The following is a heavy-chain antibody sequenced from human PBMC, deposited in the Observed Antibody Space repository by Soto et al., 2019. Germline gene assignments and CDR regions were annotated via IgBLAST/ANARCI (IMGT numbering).Heavy chain of an antibody. CDR3: ARVYSYGSPHFDN. CDR1: GYSFTNYW. J-gene: IGHJ4*02. Sequence: PGESLKISCKGSGYSFTNYWINWVRQMPGKGLEWMGRIDPSDSYTNYSPSFQGHVTLSADKSISTAYLQWSSLRASDTAMYYWARVYSYGSPHFDNWGQETLVTVSS. D-gene: IGHD5-18*01. V-gene: IGHV5-10-1*01. CDR2: IDPSDSYT.